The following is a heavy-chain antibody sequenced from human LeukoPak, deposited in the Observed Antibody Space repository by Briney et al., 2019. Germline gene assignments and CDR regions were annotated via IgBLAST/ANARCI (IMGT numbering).Heavy chain of an antibody. J-gene: IGHJ5*02. CDR1: GFIFSGYW. V-gene: IGHV3-11*05. CDR3: ARESGRFFSDH. D-gene: IGHD6-19*01. Sequence: PGGSLRLSCAASGFIFSGYWMHWVRQAPGKGLEWLSYISSSSSDTNYADSVKGRFTISRDNAKNSLYLQMNSLRAEDTAVYYCARESGRFFSDHWGQGTLVTVSS. CDR2: ISSSSSDT.